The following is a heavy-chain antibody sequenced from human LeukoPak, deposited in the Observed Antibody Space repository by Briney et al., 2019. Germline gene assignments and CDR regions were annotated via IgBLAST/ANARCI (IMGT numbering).Heavy chain of an antibody. J-gene: IGHJ6*03. CDR3: ARCMAGYYSMDV. CDR2: INYSGRT. V-gene: IGHV4-39*07. D-gene: IGHD2-8*01. Sequence: KPSETLSLTCTISDDSISNNRYFWAWIRQPPGKGLEWIGSINYSGRTYYNPSLKSRLTISVDTSKNQISLRLTSVTAADTAVYYCARCMAGYYSMDVWGKGTTVTISS. CDR1: DDSISNNRYF.